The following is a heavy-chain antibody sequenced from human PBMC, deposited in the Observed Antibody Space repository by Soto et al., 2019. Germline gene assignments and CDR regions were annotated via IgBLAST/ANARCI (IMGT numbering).Heavy chain of an antibody. Sequence: SETLSLTCTVSGGSISSVDYYWSWIRQPPGKGLEWIGYIYYSGSTYYNPSLKSRLIISVDTPKNQFSLKLTSVTAADTAVYYCARDPGGYSSFDPWGQGTLVTVSS. CDR3: ARDPGGYSSFDP. V-gene: IGHV4-30-4*01. CDR1: GGSISSVDYY. CDR2: IYYSGST. D-gene: IGHD1-26*01. J-gene: IGHJ5*02.